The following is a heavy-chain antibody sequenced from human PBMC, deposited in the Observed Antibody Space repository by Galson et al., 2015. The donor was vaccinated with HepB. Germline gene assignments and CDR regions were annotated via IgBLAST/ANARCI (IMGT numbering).Heavy chain of an antibody. D-gene: IGHD2-2*02. Sequence: SLRLSCAASGFTFSSYGMHWVRQATGKGLEWVAVISYDGSNKYYADSVKGRFTISRDNSKNTLYLQMNSLRAEDTAVYYCAKGRNSIHNCSSTSCYMGRYVFDYWGQGTLVTVSS. CDR1: GFTFSSYG. CDR3: AKGRNSIHNCSSTSCYMGRYVFDY. CDR2: ISYDGSNK. V-gene: IGHV3-30*18. J-gene: IGHJ4*02.